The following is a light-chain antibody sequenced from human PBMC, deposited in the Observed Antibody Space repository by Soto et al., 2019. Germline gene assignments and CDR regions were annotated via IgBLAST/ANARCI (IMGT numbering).Light chain of an antibody. J-gene: IGKJ1*01. CDR3: QQYKNWPWT. V-gene: IGKV3D-15*01. Sequence: EIVMTQSPATLSVSPGDRATLSCRASESVSSNVAWYQQKPGQAPRLLIYGASTRATGIPARFSGSGSGTEFALTISSLQSEDFAVYYCQQYKNWPWTFGQGTKVEIK. CDR2: GAS. CDR1: ESVSSN.